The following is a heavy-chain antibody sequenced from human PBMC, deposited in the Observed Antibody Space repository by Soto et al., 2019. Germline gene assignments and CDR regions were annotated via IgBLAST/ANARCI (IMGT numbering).Heavy chain of an antibody. CDR2: IVVGSGST. D-gene: IGHD5-18*01. J-gene: IGHJ6*02. CDR1: RFTLTSSA. V-gene: IGHV1-58*01. CDR3: ASSAMANYGMDV. Sequence: SVKVSCEASRFTLTSSAVEWARQARGQRLEWIGWIVVGSGSTSYAQKFQGRVTMTRDTSTSTVYMELSSLRSEDTAVYYCASSAMANYGMDVWGQGTTVTVSS.